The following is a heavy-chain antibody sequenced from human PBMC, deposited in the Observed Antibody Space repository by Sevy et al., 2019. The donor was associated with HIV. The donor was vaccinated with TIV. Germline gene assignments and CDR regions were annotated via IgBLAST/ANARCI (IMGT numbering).Heavy chain of an antibody. CDR3: ARRPDLGVVILTGVLDV. V-gene: IGHV3-23*01. CDR2: ISGSGGST. D-gene: IGHD3-3*01. Sequence: GGSLRLSCAAPGFSFSSYAMSWVRQTPGKGLQWVSVISGSGGSTYYADSVKGRFTIFRDNSRNTVYLQMNSLRAEDTAVYYCARRPDLGVVILTGVLDVWGQGTTVTVSS. CDR1: GFSFSSYA. J-gene: IGHJ6*02.